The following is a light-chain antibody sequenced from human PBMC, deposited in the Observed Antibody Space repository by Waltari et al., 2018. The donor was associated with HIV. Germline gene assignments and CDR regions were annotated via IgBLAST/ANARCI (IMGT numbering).Light chain of an antibody. CDR1: SSDVGGYNY. V-gene: IGLV2-14*01. Sequence: QSALTQPASVSGSPGQSITISCPGTSSDVGGYNYVPWYQQHPGKAPKLMIYEVSNRPSGISNRFSGSKSGNTASLTISGLQAEDEADYYCTSYTSSGTLYVFGTGTKVTVL. CDR3: TSYTSSGTLYV. CDR2: EVS. J-gene: IGLJ1*01.